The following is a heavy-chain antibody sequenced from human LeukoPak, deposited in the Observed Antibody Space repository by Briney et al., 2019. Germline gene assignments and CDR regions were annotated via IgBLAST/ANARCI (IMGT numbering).Heavy chain of an antibody. CDR1: GFPFSTYA. D-gene: IGHD1-26*01. Sequence: GGSLRLSCVASGFPFSTYAMSWVRQAPGKGLEWVSAISATGDDTYYADSVKGRFTISRDNSKNTLYLQMNSLRAEDTAVYYCAKDDSGSQAYWGQGTLVTVSS. CDR3: AKDDSGSQAY. CDR2: ISATGDDT. J-gene: IGHJ4*02. V-gene: IGHV3-23*01.